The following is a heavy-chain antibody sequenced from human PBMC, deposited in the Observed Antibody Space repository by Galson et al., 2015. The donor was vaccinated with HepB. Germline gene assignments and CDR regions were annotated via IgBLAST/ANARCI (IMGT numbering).Heavy chain of an antibody. Sequence: SLRLSCAASGFSFSDYAMTWVRQAPGQGLEWVSSISGGGVNTYYADSVKGRFTISRDNSMNTLFMQMNSLRGDDTAMYYCAKDTVGYCSGGDCFSDYYGMDVWGQGTTVTVSS. CDR3: AKDTVGYCSGGDCFSDYYGMDV. CDR2: ISGGGVNT. D-gene: IGHD2-15*01. J-gene: IGHJ6*02. CDR1: GFSFSDYA. V-gene: IGHV3-23*01.